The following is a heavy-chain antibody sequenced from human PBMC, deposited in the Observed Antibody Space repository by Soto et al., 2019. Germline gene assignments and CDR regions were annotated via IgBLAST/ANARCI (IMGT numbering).Heavy chain of an antibody. CDR3: ARHSTSAPKDY. CDR1: GYSFTTYW. CDR2: IYPGDSDT. V-gene: IGHV5-51*01. J-gene: IGHJ4*01. D-gene: IGHD3-10*01. Sequence: PGESLKISCKGSGYSFTTYWIAWVRQMPGKGLEWVGIIYPGDSDTRYSPSFEGHVPISVDKSISTAFLQWNSLKASDNAIYYCARHSTSAPKDYWGQGTLVTVSS.